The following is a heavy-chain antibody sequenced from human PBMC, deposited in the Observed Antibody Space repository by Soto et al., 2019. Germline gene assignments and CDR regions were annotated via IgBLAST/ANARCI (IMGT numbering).Heavy chain of an antibody. V-gene: IGHV1-69*13. CDR2: IIPIFGTA. CDR3: ARGISSSWSQSHYFDY. Sequence: SSVKVSCKASGYSFTVYYIHWVRQAPEQGLEWMGGIIPIFGTANYAQKFQGRVTITADESTSTAYMELSSLRSEDTAVYYCARGISSSWSQSHYFDYWGQGTLVTVSS. D-gene: IGHD6-13*01. CDR1: GYSFTVYY. J-gene: IGHJ4*02.